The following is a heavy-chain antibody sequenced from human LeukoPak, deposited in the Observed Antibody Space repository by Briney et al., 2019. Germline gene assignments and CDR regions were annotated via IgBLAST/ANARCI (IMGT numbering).Heavy chain of an antibody. V-gene: IGHV1-69*13. J-gene: IGHJ3*02. CDR1: GGTFSSYA. D-gene: IGHD2/OR15-2a*01. CDR3: ARLFPNLDAFDI. Sequence: GASVKVSCKASGGTFSSYAISWVRQAPGQGLEWMGGIIPIFGTANYAQKFQGRVTITADESTSTAYMELSSLRSEDTAVYYCARLFPNLDAFDIWGQGTMVTVSS. CDR2: IIPIFGTA.